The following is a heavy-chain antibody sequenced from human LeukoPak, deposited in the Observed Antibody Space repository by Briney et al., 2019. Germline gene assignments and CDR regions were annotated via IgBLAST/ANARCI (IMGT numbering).Heavy chain of an antibody. V-gene: IGHV1-18*01. CDR1: GYTFTSYG. D-gene: IGHD3-3*01. CDR3: ARDQVPYYDFWSGYLAPDY. CDR2: ISAYNGNT. Sequence: ASVKVSCKASGYTFTSYGISWVRQAPGQGLEWMGWISAYNGNTNYAQKLQGRVTMTTDTSTSTAYMELRSLRSDDTAVYYCARDQVPYYDFWSGYLAPDYWGQGTLVTVSS. J-gene: IGHJ4*02.